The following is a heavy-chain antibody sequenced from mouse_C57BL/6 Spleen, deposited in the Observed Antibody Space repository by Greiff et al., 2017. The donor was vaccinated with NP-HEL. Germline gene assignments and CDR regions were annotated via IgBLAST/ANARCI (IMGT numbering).Heavy chain of an antibody. D-gene: IGHD1-1*01. CDR3: ARKNYYYGEVWYFDV. J-gene: IGHJ1*03. CDR2: IHPTSGST. CDR1: GYTFTSYW. Sequence: QVQLKQPGAELVKPGASVKLSCKASGYTFTSYWMHWVKQRPGPGLEWIGMIHPTSGSTNYNEKFKSKATLTVDKSSRTAYMQLSSLTSEDSAVYYCARKNYYYGEVWYFDVWGTGTTVTVSS. V-gene: IGHV1-64*01.